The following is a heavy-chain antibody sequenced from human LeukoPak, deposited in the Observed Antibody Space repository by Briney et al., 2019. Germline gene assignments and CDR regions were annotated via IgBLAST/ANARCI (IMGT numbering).Heavy chain of an antibody. Sequence: SGGSLRLSCAASGFTLSSYCMSWVRQAPGKGLEWVANIKQDGIEKYYVDSVKGRFTISRDNAKNSLYLQMTSLRAEDTAVYYCAREYYDFWSGYPDVWGKGPTVTVPS. CDR1: GFTLSSYC. J-gene: IGHJ6*04. D-gene: IGHD3-3*01. CDR2: IKQDGIEK. V-gene: IGHV3-7*01. CDR3: AREYYDFWSGYPDV.